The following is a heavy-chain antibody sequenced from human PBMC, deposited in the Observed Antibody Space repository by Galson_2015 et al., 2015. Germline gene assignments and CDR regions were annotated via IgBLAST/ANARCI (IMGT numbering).Heavy chain of an antibody. D-gene: IGHD2-8*01. V-gene: IGHV1-69*06. CDR3: ARASQDCTRSSCPYTY. CDR1: GGSFNIYA. CDR2: IIPIFGTP. Sequence: SVKVSCKASGGSFNIYAISWVRQAPGQGLQRMGGIIPIFGTPNYAQKFQGRVTITADKSTNTAYMELRGLRSEDTAVYYCARASQDCTRSSCPYTYWGQGTLVTVSS. J-gene: IGHJ4*02.